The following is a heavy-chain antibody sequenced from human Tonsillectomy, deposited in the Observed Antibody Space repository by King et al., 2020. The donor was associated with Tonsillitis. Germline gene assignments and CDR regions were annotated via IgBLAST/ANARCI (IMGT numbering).Heavy chain of an antibody. Sequence: VQLVESGGDLVQPGGSLRLSCAASGFTFNNYAMTLVRQAPGKGLEWVSAISVSGGSTYYADSVKGRFTISRDNSKNTVYLQMNSLRAEDTAVYYCAKRRRDYYYAMDVWGQGTTVTVSS. V-gene: IGHV3-23*04. CDR1: GFTFNNYA. J-gene: IGHJ6*02. CDR3: AKRRRDYYYAMDV. CDR2: ISVSGGST.